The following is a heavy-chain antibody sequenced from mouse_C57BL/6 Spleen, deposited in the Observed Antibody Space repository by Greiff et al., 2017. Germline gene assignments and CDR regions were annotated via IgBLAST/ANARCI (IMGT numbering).Heavy chain of an antibody. Sequence: VHLVESGAELVRPGASVTLSCKASGYTFTDYEMHWVKQTPVHGLEWIGAIDPETGGTAYNQKFKGKAILTADKSSSTAYMELRSLTSEDSAVYYCTRRYYGSPLDYWGQGTTLTVSS. CDR2: IDPETGGT. CDR1: GYTFTDYE. D-gene: IGHD1-1*01. CDR3: TRRYYGSPLDY. V-gene: IGHV1-15*01. J-gene: IGHJ2*01.